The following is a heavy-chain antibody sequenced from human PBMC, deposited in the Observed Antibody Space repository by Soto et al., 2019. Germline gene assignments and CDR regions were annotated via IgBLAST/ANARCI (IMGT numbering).Heavy chain of an antibody. J-gene: IGHJ5*02. CDR1: GYSFTNYW. D-gene: IGHD2-21*02. Sequence: GESLKISCKGSGYSFTNYWIGWVRQMPGKGLEWMGIIYPADSDTTYSPSFQGQVTISADRSISTAYLQWSSLKASDTAMYYCARGPQSGDPYWFAPWGQGTLVTVSS. CDR3: ARGPQSGDPYWFAP. CDR2: IYPADSDT. V-gene: IGHV5-51*01.